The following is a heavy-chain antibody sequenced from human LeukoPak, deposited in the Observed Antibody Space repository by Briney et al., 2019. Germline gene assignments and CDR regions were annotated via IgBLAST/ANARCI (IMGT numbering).Heavy chain of an antibody. J-gene: IGHJ4*02. CDR2: IYYSGST. CDR1: GGSISSSSYY. V-gene: IGHV4-39*01. Sequence: SETLSLTCTVSGGSISSSSYYWGWIRQPPGKGLEWIGSIYYSGSTYYNPSLKSRVTISVDTSKNQFSLKLSSVTAADTAVYYCARHGFLYYDSSGYCPTPYYFDYWGQGTLVTVSS. D-gene: IGHD3-22*01. CDR3: ARHGFLYYDSSGYCPTPYYFDY.